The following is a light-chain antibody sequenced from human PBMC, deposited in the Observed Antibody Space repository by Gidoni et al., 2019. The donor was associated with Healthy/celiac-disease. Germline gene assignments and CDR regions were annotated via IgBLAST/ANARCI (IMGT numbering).Light chain of an antibody. J-gene: IGKJ4*01. V-gene: IGKV3-20*01. CDR3: QQYGSSPRLT. Sequence: EIVLTQSPGTLSLSPGARATLSCRASQSVSSSYLAWHQQKPGQAPRLLIYGASSRATGIPDRFSGSGSGTDFTLTISRLESEDFAVYYCQQYGSSPRLTFGGGTKVEIK. CDR2: GAS. CDR1: QSVSSSY.